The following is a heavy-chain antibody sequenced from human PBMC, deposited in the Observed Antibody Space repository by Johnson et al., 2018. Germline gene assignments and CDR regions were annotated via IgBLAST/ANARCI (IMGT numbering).Heavy chain of an antibody. Sequence: QVQLVESGGGVVQPGRSLRLSCAASGFTFSSYAMHWVRQAPGKGLEWVAVISYDGSNKYYADSVKGRFTIPRDNSKNTLYLQMKSLSAEDTAVYYCARDSGAYSSSCQKVAFDIWGQGTMVTVSS. CDR1: GFTFSSYA. J-gene: IGHJ3*02. V-gene: IGHV3-30-3*01. CDR2: ISYDGSNK. D-gene: IGHD6-13*01. CDR3: ARDSGAYSSSCQKVAFDI.